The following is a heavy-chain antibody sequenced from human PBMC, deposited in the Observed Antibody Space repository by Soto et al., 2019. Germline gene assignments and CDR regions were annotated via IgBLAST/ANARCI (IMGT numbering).Heavy chain of an antibody. V-gene: IGHV3-64*01. D-gene: IGHD2-21*01. J-gene: IGHJ6*02. CDR3: ARRIPFGYGMDV. CDR2: ITINGGNT. CDR1: GFTFSSYA. Sequence: EVQLVESGGGLVLPGGSLRLSCAASGFTFSSYAMHWVRQAPGKGLECVSAITINGGNTDYANSVKGRFTISRDNSKNTLYLQMGSLRAEDMAVYYCARRIPFGYGMDVWGQGTTVTVSS.